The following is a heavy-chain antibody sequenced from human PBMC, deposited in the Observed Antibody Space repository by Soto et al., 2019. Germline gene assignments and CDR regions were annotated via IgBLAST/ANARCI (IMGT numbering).Heavy chain of an antibody. CDR1: GFTFSSYA. Sequence: QVQLVESGGGVVQPGRSLRLSCAASGFTFSSYAMHWVRQAPGKGLEWVAVISYDGSNKYYADSVKGRFTISRDNSNNTLYLQMNSLRGEDTAVYYWARDSRLDSMGYWGQGTLVTVSS. J-gene: IGHJ4*02. CDR2: ISYDGSNK. D-gene: IGHD3-22*01. CDR3: ARDSRLDSMGY. V-gene: IGHV3-30-3*01.